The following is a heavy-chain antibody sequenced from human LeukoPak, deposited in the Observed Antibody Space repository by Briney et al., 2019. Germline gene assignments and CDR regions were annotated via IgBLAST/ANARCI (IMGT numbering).Heavy chain of an antibody. V-gene: IGHV1-18*01. CDR3: ARMRYCSSSSCTDNWFDP. J-gene: IGHJ5*02. CDR1: GYTFTSYS. D-gene: IGHD2-2*01. CDR2: ISAYNGNT. Sequence: ASVKVSCKASGYTFTSYSIGWVRQAPGQGLEWMGWISAYNGNTNYAQKIQGRVTMTTDTSTSTAYMELRSLRSDDTAVYYCARMRYCSSSSCTDNWFDPWGQGTLVTVSS.